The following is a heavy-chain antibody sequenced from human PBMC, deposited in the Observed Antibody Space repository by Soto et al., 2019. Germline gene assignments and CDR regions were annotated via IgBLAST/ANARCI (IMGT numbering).Heavy chain of an antibody. CDR2: ISWNSGSI. CDR1: GFTFDDYA. V-gene: IGHV3-9*01. Sequence: EVQLVESGGGLVQPGRSLRLSCAASGFTFDDYAMHWVRQAPGKGLEWVSGISWNSGSIGYEESVKGRFTISRDNAKNSLYLQTNSLRAEDTALYYCAKSSGGYYYYYYYMDVWGKGTTVTVSS. J-gene: IGHJ6*03. D-gene: IGHD2-15*01. CDR3: AKSSGGYYYYYYYMDV.